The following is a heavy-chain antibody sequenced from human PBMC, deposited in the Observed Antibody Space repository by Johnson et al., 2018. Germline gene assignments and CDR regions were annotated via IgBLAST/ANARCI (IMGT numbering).Heavy chain of an antibody. CDR1: GFTVSSNY. J-gene: IGHJ6*04. V-gene: IGHV3-66*02. CDR3: VKNWRAPQHYNYCHSMAV. CDR2: LYSGGST. Sequence: VQLVQSGGGLVQPGGSLRLSCAASGFTVSSNYMSWVRQAPGKGLEWVSVLYSGGSTYYADSVKGRFNISRDNSKNTGHSQMNSLRVEDTALYYGVKNWRAPQHYNYCHSMAVWGKGTTVTVSS. D-gene: IGHD2-2*01.